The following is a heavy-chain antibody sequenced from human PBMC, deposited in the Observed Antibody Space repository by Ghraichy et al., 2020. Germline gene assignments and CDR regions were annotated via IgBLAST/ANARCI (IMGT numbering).Heavy chain of an antibody. CDR3: ARASYDFWSGYYILVH. CDR1: GGSFSGYY. V-gene: IGHV4-34*01. CDR2: INHSGST. Sequence: SETLSLTCAVYGGSFSGYYWSWIRQPPGKGLEWIGEINHSGSTNYNPSLKSRVTISVDTSKNQFSLKLSSVTAADTAVYYCARASYDFWSGYYILVHWGQGTLVTVSS. J-gene: IGHJ4*02. D-gene: IGHD3-3*01.